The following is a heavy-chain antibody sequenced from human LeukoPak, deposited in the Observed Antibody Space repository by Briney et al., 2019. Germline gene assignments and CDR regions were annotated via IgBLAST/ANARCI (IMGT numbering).Heavy chain of an antibody. CDR1: GFTSSSYW. J-gene: IGHJ4*02. CDR2: IKQDGSEK. D-gene: IGHD3-22*01. Sequence: PGGSLRLSCAASGFTSSSYWMSWVRQAPGKGLEWVANIKQDGSEKYYVDSVKGRFTISRDNAKNSLYLQMNSLRAEDTAVYYCASFHYYDSSGVKNYWGQGTLVTVSS. V-gene: IGHV3-7*01. CDR3: ASFHYYDSSGVKNY.